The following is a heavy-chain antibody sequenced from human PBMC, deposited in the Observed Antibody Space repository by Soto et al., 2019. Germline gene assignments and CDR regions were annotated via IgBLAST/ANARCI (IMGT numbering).Heavy chain of an antibody. Sequence: QVQLVESGGGVVQPGRSLRLSCAASGFTFSSYAMHWVRQAPGKGLEWVAVISYDGSNKYYADSVKGRFTISRDNSKNTLYLQMNSLRAEDTAVYYCARDPNLQSPTYYFDYWGQGTLVTVSS. CDR3: ARDPNLQSPTYYFDY. V-gene: IGHV3-30-3*01. J-gene: IGHJ4*02. CDR2: ISYDGSNK. CDR1: GFTFSSYA. D-gene: IGHD4-4*01.